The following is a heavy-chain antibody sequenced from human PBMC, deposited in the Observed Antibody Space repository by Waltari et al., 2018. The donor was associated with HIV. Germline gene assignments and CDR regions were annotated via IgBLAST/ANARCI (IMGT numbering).Heavy chain of an antibody. J-gene: IGHJ5*02. CDR3: VRVVSDGNGSSWLDP. D-gene: IGHD2-21*01. Sequence: QVQLQESGPGQVEPSGTLSLTCAVSGGSISTYNWWTWVRQPPGKGLEWIGEIYHPGSTNYNQSRNSRVTISVDKSKNQFSLELRSVTAADTAVYYCVRVVSDGNGSSWLDPWGQGTLVTVSS. CDR2: IYHPGST. V-gene: IGHV4-4*02. CDR1: GGSISTYNW.